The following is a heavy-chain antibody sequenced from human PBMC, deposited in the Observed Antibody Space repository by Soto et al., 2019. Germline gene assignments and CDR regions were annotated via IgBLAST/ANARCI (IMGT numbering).Heavy chain of an antibody. V-gene: IGHV2-5*01. CDR2: IYWNDDK. CDR3: AHRLLRYFDWFDAFDI. CDR1: WFSLSTSGVG. D-gene: IGHD3-9*01. J-gene: IGHJ3*02. Sequence: QITLKVSGPTLVKPTQTLTLTCTFSWFSLSTSGVGVGWIRQPPGKALEWLALIYWNDDKRYSPSLKSRLTITKDTSKNQVVLTLTNMDPVDTATYYCAHRLLRYFDWFDAFDIWGQGTMVTVSS.